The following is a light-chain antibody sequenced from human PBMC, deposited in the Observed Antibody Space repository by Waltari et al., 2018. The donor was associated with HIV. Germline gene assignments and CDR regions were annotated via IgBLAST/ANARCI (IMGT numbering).Light chain of an antibody. V-gene: IGKV3-15*01. CDR1: QSVRNR. Sequence: VLTRSPATLSVSPGQRATLSCGASQSVRNRLAWYQQRPGQSPRLLIYDASTRATGVPDRFSASGSGTEFTLTITSLQSEDFALYYCQAFGGTFGPGTRV. J-gene: IGKJ3*01. CDR3: QAFGGT. CDR2: DAS.